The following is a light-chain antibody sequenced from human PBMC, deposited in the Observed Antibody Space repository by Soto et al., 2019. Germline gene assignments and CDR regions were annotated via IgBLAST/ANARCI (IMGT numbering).Light chain of an antibody. CDR2: GAS. J-gene: IGKJ1*01. Sequence: EIVLTQSPGTLSLSPGERATLSCRASQTVSSSSLAWYHQKPGQAPRLLIFGASTRAAGFPDRFSGSGSGTDFTLTISRLEPEDFAVYYCQQYGSSPRTFGQGTKVDIK. V-gene: IGKV3-20*01. CDR3: QQYGSSPRT. CDR1: QTVSSSS.